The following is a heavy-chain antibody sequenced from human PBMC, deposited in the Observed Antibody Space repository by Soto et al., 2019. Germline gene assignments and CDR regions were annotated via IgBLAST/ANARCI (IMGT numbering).Heavy chain of an antibody. D-gene: IGHD1-26*01. V-gene: IGHV4-34*01. CDR1: GGSFSGYY. J-gene: IGHJ3*02. CDR2: INHSGST. CDR3: ARWEPGPKGAFDI. Sequence: SETLSLTCAVYGGSFSGYYWSWIRQPPGKGLEWIGEINHSGSTNYNPSLKSRVTISVDTSKNQFSLKLSSVTAADTAVYYCARWEPGPKGAFDIWGQGTMVTVSS.